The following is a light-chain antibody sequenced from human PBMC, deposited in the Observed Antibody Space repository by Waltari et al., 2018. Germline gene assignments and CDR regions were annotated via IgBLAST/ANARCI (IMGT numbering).Light chain of an antibody. CDR2: EVS. CDR3: SSYTRINTLM. Sequence: QSALTQPASVSGSPGQSITISCTGTSNDFGFYNYVSWYQQHPGKPPKLMVYEVSNRPSGISNRFSGSKSGNTASLTISGLQADDEADYYCSSYTRINTLMFGGGTKLTVL. V-gene: IGLV2-14*01. J-gene: IGLJ3*02. CDR1: SNDFGFYNY.